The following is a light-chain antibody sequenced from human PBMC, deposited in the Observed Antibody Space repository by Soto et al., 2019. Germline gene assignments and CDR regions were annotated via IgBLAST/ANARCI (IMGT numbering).Light chain of an antibody. J-gene: IGKJ4*01. CDR2: RAS. V-gene: IGKV3-20*01. CDR1: QSVSSSY. Sequence: EIVLTHSRCTRCVSPLERATLSWISSQSVSSSYLAWYQQKPGQAPKVLIYRASSRATGIPDRFSGSGSGTDFTLTISRLEPEDFAVYYCQQYGSSPLTFGGGTKVDIK. CDR3: QQYGSSPLT.